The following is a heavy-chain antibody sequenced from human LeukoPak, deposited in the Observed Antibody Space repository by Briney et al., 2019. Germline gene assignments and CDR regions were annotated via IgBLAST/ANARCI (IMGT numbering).Heavy chain of an antibody. CDR1: GFTFSDAW. D-gene: IGHD2-21*01. J-gene: IGHJ4*02. CDR2: IKSKSDGGTT. CDR3: SMLDQLLDPVAPFDY. V-gene: IGHV3-15*01. Sequence: GGSLRLSCAAPGFTFSDAWMSWVRQAPGKGLEWVGRIKSKSDGGTTDYAEPVKGRFTISRDDSKKMVHLQMNSLKTEDTAVYYCSMLDQLLDPVAPFDYWGQGTRVTVSS.